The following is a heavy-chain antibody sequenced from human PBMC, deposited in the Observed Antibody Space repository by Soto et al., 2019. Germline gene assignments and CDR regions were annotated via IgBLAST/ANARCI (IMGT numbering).Heavy chain of an antibody. V-gene: IGHV4-30-4*01. CDR1: GGSISSGDYY. D-gene: IGHD3-10*01. J-gene: IGHJ4*02. CDR3: ARAQGSGFLVS. CDR2: IYYSGST. Sequence: QVQLQESGPGLVKPSQTLSLTCTVSGGSISSGDYYWSWIRQPPGKGLEWIGYIYYSGSTYYNPSLKSRVTISVDTSKNQCSLKLSSVTAAATAMYYCARAQGSGFLVSWGQGTLVTVSS.